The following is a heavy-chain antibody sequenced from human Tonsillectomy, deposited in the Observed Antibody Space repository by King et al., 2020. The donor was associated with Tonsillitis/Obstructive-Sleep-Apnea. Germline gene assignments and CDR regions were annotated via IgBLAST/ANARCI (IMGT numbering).Heavy chain of an antibody. CDR3: ARGIAVVPAAPPIYYYYMDV. V-gene: IGHV1-3*01. J-gene: IGHJ6*03. Sequence: QLVQSGAEVRKPGASVKVSCKASGYTFTCYTMHWVRQAPGQRLEWMGRINAGNGNTKYSQKFQGGVTITRATSANTAYMELSSLRFEDTAVYYCARGIAVVPAAPPIYYYYMDVWGTGTTVTVSS. CDR1: GYTFTCYT. CDR2: INAGNGNT. D-gene: IGHD2-2*01.